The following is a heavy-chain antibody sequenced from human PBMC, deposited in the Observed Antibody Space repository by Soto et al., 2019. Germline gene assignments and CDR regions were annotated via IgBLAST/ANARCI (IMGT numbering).Heavy chain of an antibody. CDR2: IIPIVGTA. V-gene: IGHV1-69*13. Sequence: GASVKVSCKASGGTFSSSAISWVREAPEQGLEWMGGIIPIVGTANYAQKLQGRVTITADESTSTAYMELSSLRSDGTAVYYCAIFRGTGTTSDYSYYGMDVGGQGTTVTVSS. CDR1: GGTFSSSA. CDR3: AIFRGTGTTSDYSYYGMDV. J-gene: IGHJ6*02. D-gene: IGHD1-7*01.